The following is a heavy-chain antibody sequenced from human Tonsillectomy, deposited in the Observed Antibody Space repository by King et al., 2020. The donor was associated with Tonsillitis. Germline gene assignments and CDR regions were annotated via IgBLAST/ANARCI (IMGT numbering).Heavy chain of an antibody. D-gene: IGHD2-2*01. CDR3: ARGPFVVPAALWS. V-gene: IGHV4-61*02. CDR2: IYTSGST. CDR1: GGSISSGSYY. Sequence: QLQESGPGLVKPSQTLSLTCTVSGGSISSGSYYWSWIRQPAGKGLEWIGRIYTSGSTNYNPSLKSRVTISVDTSKNQFSLKLSSVTAADTAVYYCARGPFVVPAALWSWGQGTMVTVSS. J-gene: IGHJ3*01.